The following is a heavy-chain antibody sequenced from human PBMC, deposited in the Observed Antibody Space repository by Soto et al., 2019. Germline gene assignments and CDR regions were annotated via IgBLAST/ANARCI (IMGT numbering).Heavy chain of an antibody. V-gene: IGHV1-8*01. Sequence: GASVKVSCKASGYTFTSYDINWVRQATGQGLEWMGWMNPNSGNTGYAQKFQGRVTMTRNTSISTAYMELSSLRSEATAVYYCARSLSDYDFWTGYLGHALDYYYYYMDVWEKGTTVTVSS. CDR2: MNPNSGNT. J-gene: IGHJ6*03. D-gene: IGHD3-3*01. CDR1: GYTFTSYD. CDR3: ARSLSDYDFWTGYLGHALDYYYYYMDV.